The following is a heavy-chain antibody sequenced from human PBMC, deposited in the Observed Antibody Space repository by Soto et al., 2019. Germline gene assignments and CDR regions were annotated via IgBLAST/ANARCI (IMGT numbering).Heavy chain of an antibody. CDR3: ATSHYDILTDQEDYYYYMDV. D-gene: IGHD3-9*01. J-gene: IGHJ6*03. CDR2: ISGSGGST. Sequence: PGGSLRLSCAASGFTFSSYAMSWVRQAPGKGLEWVSAISGSGGSTYYADSVKGRFTISRDNSKNTLYLQMNSLRAEDTAVYYCATSHYDILTDQEDYYYYMDVWGKGTTVTVSS. V-gene: IGHV3-23*01. CDR1: GFTFSSYA.